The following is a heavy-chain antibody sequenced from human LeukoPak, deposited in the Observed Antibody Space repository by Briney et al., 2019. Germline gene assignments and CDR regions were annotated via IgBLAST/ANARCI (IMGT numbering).Heavy chain of an antibody. V-gene: IGHV4-59*01. CDR2: ISYSGST. CDR3: ARDHDSPGAFNI. D-gene: IGHD3-22*01. J-gene: IGHJ3*02. CDR1: GGSISGYY. Sequence: PSETLSLTCTVSGGSISGYYWSWIRQPPGKGLEWVGYISYSGSTNYNPSLKSRVTISIDTSKNQFSLKLRSVTAADTAVYYCARDHDSPGAFNIWGQGTMVTVSS.